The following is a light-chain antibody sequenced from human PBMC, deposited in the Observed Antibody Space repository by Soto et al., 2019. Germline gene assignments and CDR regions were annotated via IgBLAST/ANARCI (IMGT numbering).Light chain of an antibody. V-gene: IGKV3-11*01. CDR1: QSVSSY. Sequence: ERVSTRAPATRPLSRGETANLSCRASQSVSSYLAWYQQKPGQAPRLLIYDASNRATGIPARFSGSGSGTDFTLAICTLVPDDFAVYYCQQRSNWPATFGQGTKVDIK. CDR2: DAS. CDR3: QQRSNWPAT. J-gene: IGKJ1*01.